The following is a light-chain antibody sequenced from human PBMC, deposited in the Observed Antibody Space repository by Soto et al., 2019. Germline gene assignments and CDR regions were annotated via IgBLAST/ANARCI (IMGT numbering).Light chain of an antibody. CDR2: GAS. CDR3: QQYNNWPRT. J-gene: IGKJ1*01. V-gene: IGKV3-15*01. Sequence: EIVLAQSPATLSLSPGERATLSCRASQSVTNSLAWYQQKPGQAPRLLIYGASSRATGIPARFSGSGSGTEFTLTISSLQSEDSAVYFCQQYNNWPRTFGQGTKVDIK. CDR1: QSVTNS.